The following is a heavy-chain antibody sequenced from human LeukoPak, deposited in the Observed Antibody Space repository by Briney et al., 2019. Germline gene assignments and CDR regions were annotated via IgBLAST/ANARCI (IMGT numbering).Heavy chain of an antibody. CDR2: ISSSSSYI. J-gene: IGHJ4*02. Sequence: GGSLRLSCAASGFTFSSYSMNWVRQAPGKGLEWVSSISSSSSYIYYADSVKGRFTISRDNSKSTLCLQMNSLRAEDTAVYYCAKQLGYCSDGSCYFPYWGQGTLVTVSS. V-gene: IGHV3-21*04. D-gene: IGHD2-15*01. CDR1: GFTFSSYS. CDR3: AKQLGYCSDGSCYFPY.